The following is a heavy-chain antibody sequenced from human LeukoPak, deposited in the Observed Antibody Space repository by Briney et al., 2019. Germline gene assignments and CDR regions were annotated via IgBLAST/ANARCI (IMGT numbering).Heavy chain of an antibody. D-gene: IGHD1-14*01. J-gene: IGHJ4*02. CDR1: GGSISSGGYY. Sequence: SETLSLTCIVSGGSISSGGYYWSWIRQHPGKGLEWIGYIYYSGSTYYNPSLKSRVTISVDTSKNQFSLKLSSVTAADTAVYYCARGEATVSFDYWGQGTLVTVSS. CDR3: ARGEATVSFDY. CDR2: IYYSGST. V-gene: IGHV4-31*03.